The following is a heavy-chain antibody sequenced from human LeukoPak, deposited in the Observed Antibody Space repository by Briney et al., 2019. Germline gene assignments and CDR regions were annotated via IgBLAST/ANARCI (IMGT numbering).Heavy chain of an antibody. J-gene: IGHJ5*02. D-gene: IGHD3-10*01. V-gene: IGHV7-4-1*02. CDR1: GYTFTNYT. CDR2: IDTSTGNP. CDR3: ARDNYGAVEGIGCSLVWFDP. Sequence: ASVKVSCKASGYTFTNYTINWVRQAPGQGLEWMGWIDTSTGNPTYAQGFTEQFVFSLDTSVSTAYLQISSLKTEDTAVYYCARDNYGAVEGIGCSLVWFDPWGQGTLVTVSS.